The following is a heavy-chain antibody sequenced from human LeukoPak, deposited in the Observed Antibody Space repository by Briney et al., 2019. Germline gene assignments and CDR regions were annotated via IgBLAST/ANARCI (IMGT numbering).Heavy chain of an antibody. CDR3: ARVHCSGGSCYGEVFDY. D-gene: IGHD2-15*01. CDR2: INLSDGST. V-gene: IGHV1-46*01. J-gene: IGHJ4*02. Sequence: ASVKVSCKASGYTFTRYYMHWVRRAPGQGLEWMGIINLSDGSTSYAQKFLGRVTMTRDTSTSKVYMEVSSLTSEDTAVYYCARVHCSGGSCYGEVFDYWGQGTLVTVSS. CDR1: GYTFTRYY.